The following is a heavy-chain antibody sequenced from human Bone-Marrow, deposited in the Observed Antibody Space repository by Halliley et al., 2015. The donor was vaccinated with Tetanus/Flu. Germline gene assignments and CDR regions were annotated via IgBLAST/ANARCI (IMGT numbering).Heavy chain of an antibody. Sequence: AASGFTFTTYAMNWVRQAPGKGLEWVSAIDGSGTATQYVDSIRGRFTISRDNSKNTVHLQMNSLSAGDTAVYYCAKSSSSYGNDAFDIWGQGTMVTVSS. CDR3: AKSSSSYGNDAFDI. CDR2: IDGSGTAT. D-gene: IGHD3-10*01. V-gene: IGHV3-23*01. CDR1: GFTFTTYA. J-gene: IGHJ3*02.